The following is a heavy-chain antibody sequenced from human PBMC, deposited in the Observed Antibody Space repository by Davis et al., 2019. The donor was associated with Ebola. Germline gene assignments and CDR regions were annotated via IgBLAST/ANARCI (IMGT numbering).Heavy chain of an antibody. J-gene: IGHJ6*02. CDR2: ISYDGSNK. CDR1: GFTFSSYG. V-gene: IGHV3-30*18. Sequence: GGSLRLSCAASGFTFSSYGMHWVRQAPGKGLEWVAVISYDGSNKYYADSVKGRFTISRDNSKNTLYLQMNSLRAEDTAVYYCAKNFLEDGESFFMDYYYGMDVWGQGTTVTVSS. CDR3: AKNFLEDGESFFMDYYYGMDV. D-gene: IGHD2-21*01.